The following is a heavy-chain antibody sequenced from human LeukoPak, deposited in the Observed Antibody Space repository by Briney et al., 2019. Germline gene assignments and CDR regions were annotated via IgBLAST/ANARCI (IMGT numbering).Heavy chain of an antibody. V-gene: IGHV3-7*01. D-gene: IGHD2-15*01. CDR1: GFTFSSYW. CDR3: ARDSGGNENYFDY. CDR2: IKQDGSEK. J-gene: IGHJ4*02. Sequence: GGSLRLSCAASGFTFSSYWMSWVRQAPGKGLEWVANIKQDGSEKYYADSVKGGFTISRDNSKNTLYLQMNSLRAEDTAVYYCARDSGGNENYFDYWGQGTLVTVSS.